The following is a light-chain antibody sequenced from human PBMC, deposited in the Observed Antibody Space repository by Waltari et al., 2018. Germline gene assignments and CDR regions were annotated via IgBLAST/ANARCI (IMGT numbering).Light chain of an antibody. CDR1: QSVGRS. Sequence: EIVLTQSQATLSLSPGEGATLSCRVSQSVGRSLAWIQQKPGQAPRLVIYDASFRATGIPARFSGSGSGTDFTLTISSLEAEDFAIYYCQQRSVWPPTFGRGTKLEIK. CDR3: QQRSVWPPT. V-gene: IGKV3-11*01. J-gene: IGKJ2*01. CDR2: DAS.